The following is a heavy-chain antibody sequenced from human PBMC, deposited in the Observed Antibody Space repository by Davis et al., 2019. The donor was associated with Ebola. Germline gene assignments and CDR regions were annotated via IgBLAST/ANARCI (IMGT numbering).Heavy chain of an antibody. D-gene: IGHD6-19*01. V-gene: IGHV3-30*14. Sequence: GGSLRLSCAASGFTFSSYAMHWVRQAPGKGLEWVAVISYDGSNKYYADSVKGRFTISRENAKNSLYLQMNSLRAGDTAVYYCARGYSSFYYYGMDVWGQGTTVTVSS. CDR2: ISYDGSNK. J-gene: IGHJ6*02. CDR3: ARGYSSFYYYGMDV. CDR1: GFTFSSYA.